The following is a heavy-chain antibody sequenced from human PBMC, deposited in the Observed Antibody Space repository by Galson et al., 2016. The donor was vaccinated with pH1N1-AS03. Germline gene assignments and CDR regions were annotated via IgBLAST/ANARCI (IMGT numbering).Heavy chain of an antibody. J-gene: IGHJ6*02. CDR2: MYASGDT. Sequence: SETLSLTCTVSGDSIGGYYWSWVRQPAGEGLQWLGRMYASGDTLYNPSLKSRLTMSVDTSKNHFSLKLNSVTAADTAVYYCARERQWVSGDSGPRYGMDVWGQGTTVTVSS. CDR1: GDSIGGYY. D-gene: IGHD3-10*02. CDR3: ARERQWVSGDSGPRYGMDV. V-gene: IGHV4-4*07.